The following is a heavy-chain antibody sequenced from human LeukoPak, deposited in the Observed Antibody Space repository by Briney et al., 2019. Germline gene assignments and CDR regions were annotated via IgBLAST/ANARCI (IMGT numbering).Heavy chain of an antibody. CDR2: IKQDGSEK. V-gene: IGHV3-7*01. CDR3: AREFFYYDSSGYHNWFDP. CDR1: GFTFSSYW. Sequence: GGSLRLSCAASGFTFSSYWMSWVRQAPGKGLEWVANIKQDGSEKYYVDSVKGRFTISRDNAKNSLYLQMNSLRAEDTAVYYCAREFFYYDSSGYHNWFDPWGQGTLVTVSS. D-gene: IGHD3-22*01. J-gene: IGHJ5*02.